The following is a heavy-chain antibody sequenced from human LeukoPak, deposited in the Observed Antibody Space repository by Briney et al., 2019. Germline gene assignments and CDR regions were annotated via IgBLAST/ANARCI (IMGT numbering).Heavy chain of an antibody. Sequence: SVKVSCKTSGGTFSSYAFSWMRQAPGQGLEWVGRIIPIYNPADYTQRFQGRVTITADESTNTVYLELSSLRYDDTAVYYCAREPLGCGGDCHFDYWGQGTLVTVSS. CDR1: GGTFSSYA. CDR3: AREPLGCGGDCHFDY. CDR2: IIPIYNPA. J-gene: IGHJ4*02. D-gene: IGHD2-21*02. V-gene: IGHV1-69*15.